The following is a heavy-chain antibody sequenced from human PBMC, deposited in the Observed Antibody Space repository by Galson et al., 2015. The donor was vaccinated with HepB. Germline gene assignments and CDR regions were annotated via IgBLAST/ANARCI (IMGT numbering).Heavy chain of an antibody. CDR3: AREDGHDYGDEGGAFDI. CDR2: ISYDGSNK. Sequence: SLRLSCAASGFTFSSYAMHWVRQAPGKGLEWVAVISYDGSNKYYADSVKGRFTISRDNSKNTLYLQMNSLRAEDTAVYYCAREDGHDYGDEGGAFDIWGQGTMVTVSS. V-gene: IGHV3-30-3*01. CDR1: GFTFSSYA. J-gene: IGHJ3*02. D-gene: IGHD4-17*01.